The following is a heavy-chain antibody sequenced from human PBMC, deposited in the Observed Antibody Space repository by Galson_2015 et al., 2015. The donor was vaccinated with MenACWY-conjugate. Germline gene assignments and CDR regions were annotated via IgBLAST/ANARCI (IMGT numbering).Heavy chain of an antibody. CDR3: ARDREWSSSGWYDYGMDV. V-gene: IGHV1-18*04. CDR2: ISAYNGNT. J-gene: IGHJ6*02. Sequence: QSGAEVKKPGESLRISCKASGYTFTSYGISWVRQAPGQGLEWMGWISAYNGNTNYAQKLQGRVTMTTDTSTSTAYMELRSLRSDDTAVYYCARDREWSSSGWYDYGMDVWGQGTTVTVSS. CDR1: GYTFTSYG. D-gene: IGHD6-19*01.